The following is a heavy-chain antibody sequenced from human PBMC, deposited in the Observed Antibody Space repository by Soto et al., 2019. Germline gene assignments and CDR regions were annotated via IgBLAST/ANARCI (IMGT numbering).Heavy chain of an antibody. D-gene: IGHD2-2*01. J-gene: IGHJ5*02. CDR2: INHSGST. CDR3: ARGVVPAARSWFDP. Sequence: QVQLQQWGAGLLKPSETLSLTCAVYGGSFSGYYWSWIRQPPGKGLEWIGEINHSGSTNYNPSLKSRVTISVDTSKNQFSLKLSSVTAADTAVYYCARGVVPAARSWFDPWGQGTLVTVSS. V-gene: IGHV4-34*01. CDR1: GGSFSGYY.